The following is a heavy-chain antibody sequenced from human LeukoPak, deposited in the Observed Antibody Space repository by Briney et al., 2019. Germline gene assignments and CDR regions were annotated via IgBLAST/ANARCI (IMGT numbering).Heavy chain of an antibody. Sequence: PGGSLRLSCAASGFIVSHNYMTWVRQAPGKGLEWISVIYIDGTTYYADSVKGRFTISRDQANNTLYLQMNTLRDEDTAVYYCARDRGPIFGVVTARMDYWGQGTLVTVSS. CDR2: IYIDGTT. D-gene: IGHD3-3*01. CDR1: GFIVSHNY. J-gene: IGHJ4*02. V-gene: IGHV3-53*01. CDR3: ARDRGPIFGVVTARMDY.